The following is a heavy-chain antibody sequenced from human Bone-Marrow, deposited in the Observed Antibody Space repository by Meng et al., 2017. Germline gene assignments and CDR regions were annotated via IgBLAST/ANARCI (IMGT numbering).Heavy chain of an antibody. D-gene: IGHD3-10*01. Sequence: VLLAQSGAGGKKPGASVKCSCNASGYTFTGYYMHWVRQAPGQGLEWMGRINPNSGGTNYAQKFQGRVTMTRDTSISTAYMELSRLRSDDTAVYYCARVSVRGVIRWFDPWGQGTLVTVSS. J-gene: IGHJ5*02. CDR3: ARVSVRGVIRWFDP. V-gene: IGHV1-2*06. CDR2: INPNSGGT. CDR1: GYTFTGYY.